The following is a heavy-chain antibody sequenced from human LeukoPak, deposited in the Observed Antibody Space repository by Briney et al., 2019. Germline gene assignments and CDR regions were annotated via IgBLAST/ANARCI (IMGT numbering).Heavy chain of an antibody. V-gene: IGHV3-23*01. CDR1: GFTFSSHA. D-gene: IGHD1-7*01. CDR3: AKDATPGNSMWDYFDY. J-gene: IGHJ4*02. Sequence: GGSLRLSCAASGFTFSSHAMSWVRQAPGKGLEWVSAISGSGGSTYYADSVKGRFTISRDNSKNTLFLQMNSLRAEDTAVYYCAKDATPGNSMWDYFDYWGQGTLVTVSS. CDR2: ISGSGGST.